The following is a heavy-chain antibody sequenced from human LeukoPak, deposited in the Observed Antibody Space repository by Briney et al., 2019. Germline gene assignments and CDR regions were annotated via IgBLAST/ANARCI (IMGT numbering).Heavy chain of an antibody. V-gene: IGHV3-53*01. CDR3: ARVPGPIVVVPAAHPTSDH. CDR2: IYSGGTT. D-gene: IGHD2-2*01. J-gene: IGHJ5*02. Sequence: PGGSLRLSCAPSGFTVSGNFMSWVRQPPGKGLEWVSAIYSGGTTYYADSVKGRFTISRDNSKNMLYLQMNSLRAEDTAVYYCARVPGPIVVVPAAHPTSDHWGQGTLVTVSS. CDR1: GFTVSGNF.